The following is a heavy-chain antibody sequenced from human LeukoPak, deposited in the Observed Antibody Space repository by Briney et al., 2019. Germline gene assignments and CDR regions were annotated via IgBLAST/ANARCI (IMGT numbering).Heavy chain of an antibody. CDR1: GFTFSSYA. D-gene: IGHD6-6*01. CDR3: ARILAARSRCMDV. J-gene: IGHJ6*02. Sequence: GGSLRLSCAASGFTFSSYAMSWVRQAPGKGLEWVSAISGSGGSTYHADSVKGRFTISRDNSKNTVNFQMNSLRAEDTAVYYCARILAARSRCMDVWGQGTTVTVSS. CDR2: ISGSGGST. V-gene: IGHV3-23*01.